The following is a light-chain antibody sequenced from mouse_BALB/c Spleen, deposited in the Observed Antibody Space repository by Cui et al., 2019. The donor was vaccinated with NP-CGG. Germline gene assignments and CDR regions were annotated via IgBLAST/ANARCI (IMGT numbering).Light chain of an antibody. Sequence: QAAVTHESALTTSPGETVTLTCRSSTGAVTTSNYANWVQEKPDHLFTGIIGGTNNRAPGVPARFSGSLIGDKAALTITGAQTEDEAIYFCALWYSNHWVFDGGTKLTVL. CDR3: ALWYSNHWV. CDR1: TGAVTTSNY. V-gene: IGLV1*01. J-gene: IGLJ1*01. CDR2: GTN.